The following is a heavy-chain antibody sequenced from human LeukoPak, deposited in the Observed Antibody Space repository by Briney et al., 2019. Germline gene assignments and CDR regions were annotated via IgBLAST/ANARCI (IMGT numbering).Heavy chain of an antibody. CDR3: AKWGDFWTGLNNWYFEL. CDR1: GFTFSSYA. Sequence: GRSLRLSCAASGFTFSSYAMHWVRQAPGKGLEWVAVISYDGSTKYYADSVKGRFTFSRDNSKNTLFLQMNSLRAEDPAVYYCAKWGDFWTGLNNWYFELWGRGTLVTVSS. V-gene: IGHV3-30*04. D-gene: IGHD3/OR15-3a*01. J-gene: IGHJ2*01. CDR2: ISYDGSTK.